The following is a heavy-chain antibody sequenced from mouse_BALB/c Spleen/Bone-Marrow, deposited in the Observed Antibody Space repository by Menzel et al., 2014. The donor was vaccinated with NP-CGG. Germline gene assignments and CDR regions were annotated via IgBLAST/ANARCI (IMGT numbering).Heavy chain of an antibody. CDR3: ARWGGTPYFDY. CDR1: GYTFTSYL. J-gene: IGHJ2*01. V-gene: IGHV1-14*01. Sequence: VQLQQSGPELVKPGASVKMSCKASGYTFTSYLIHWVKQKPGQGLEWIGYITPYNDDTKYNEKFKGKATLTSDKSSSTACMELSSLTSEDSAVYYCARWGGTPYFDYWGQGTTLTVSS. D-gene: IGHD4-1*01. CDR2: ITPYNDDT.